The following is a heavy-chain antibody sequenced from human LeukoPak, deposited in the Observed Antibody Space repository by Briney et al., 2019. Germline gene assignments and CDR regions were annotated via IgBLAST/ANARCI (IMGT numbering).Heavy chain of an antibody. CDR2: MNPNSGNT. Sequence: ASVKVSCKASGYTFTSYYMHWVRQATGQGLEWMGWMNPNSGNTGYAQKFQGRVTITRNTSISTAYMELSSLRSEDTAVYYCARWSGSYYYWFDPWGQGTLVTVSS. D-gene: IGHD1-26*01. V-gene: IGHV1-8*03. J-gene: IGHJ5*02. CDR3: ARWSGSYYYWFDP. CDR1: GYTFTSYY.